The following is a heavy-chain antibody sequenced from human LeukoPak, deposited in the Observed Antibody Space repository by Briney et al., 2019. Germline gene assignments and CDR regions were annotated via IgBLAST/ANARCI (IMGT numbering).Heavy chain of an antibody. CDR2: INHSGST. CDR3: AREDPRDRHFDY. V-gene: IGHV4-34*09. Sequence: NPSETLSLTCAVYGGSFSGYYWSWIRQPPGKGLEWIGEINHSGSTNYNPSLKSRVTISVDTSKNQFSLKLSSVTAADTAVYYCAREDPRDRHFDYWGQGTLVTVSS. D-gene: IGHD3-3*02. CDR1: GGSFSGYY. J-gene: IGHJ4*02.